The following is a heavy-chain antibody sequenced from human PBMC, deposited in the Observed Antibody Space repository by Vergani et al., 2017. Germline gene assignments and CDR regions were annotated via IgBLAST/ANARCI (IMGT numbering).Heavy chain of an antibody. V-gene: IGHV3-30*02. Sequence: QVQLVESGGGVVQPGGSLRLSCIASGFTFRIYGMHWVRQAPGKGLEWVAFIRYDGTKRFSGDSVKGRFTISRDNSQTTVFLQMNSLRADDSAVYYCTKAGQYDSDNFHDSWGQGALVTVAS. D-gene: IGHD3-22*01. J-gene: IGHJ1*01. CDR2: IRYDGTKR. CDR1: GFTFRIYG. CDR3: TKAGQYDSDNFHDS.